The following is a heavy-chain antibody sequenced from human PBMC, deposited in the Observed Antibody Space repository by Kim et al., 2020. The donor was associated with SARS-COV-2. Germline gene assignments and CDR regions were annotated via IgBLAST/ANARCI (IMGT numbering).Heavy chain of an antibody. CDR2: IYYSGST. Sequence: SETLSLTCTVSGGSISSSSYYWGWIRQPPGKGLEWIGSIYYSGSTYYNPSLKSRVTISVDTSKNQFSLKLTAADTAVYYCARQYGRSYGAFDIWGQGTMVTVSS. CDR3: ARQYGRSYGAFDI. J-gene: IGHJ3*02. V-gene: IGHV4-39*01. CDR1: GGSISSSSYY. D-gene: IGHD1-26*01.